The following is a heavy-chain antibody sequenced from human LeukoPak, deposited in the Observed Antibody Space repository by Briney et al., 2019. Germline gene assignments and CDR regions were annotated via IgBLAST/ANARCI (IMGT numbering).Heavy chain of an antibody. CDR2: INHSGST. CDR3: ARGRSSSWYFHYYYMDV. Sequence: SETLSLTCAVYGESFSGYYWTWIRQPPGKGLEWIGEINHSGSTNYNPSLKSRVTISVDTSKNQFSLKLSSVTAADTAVHYCARGRSSSWYFHYYYMDVWGKGTTVTVSS. CDR1: GESFSGYY. D-gene: IGHD6-13*01. V-gene: IGHV4-34*01. J-gene: IGHJ6*03.